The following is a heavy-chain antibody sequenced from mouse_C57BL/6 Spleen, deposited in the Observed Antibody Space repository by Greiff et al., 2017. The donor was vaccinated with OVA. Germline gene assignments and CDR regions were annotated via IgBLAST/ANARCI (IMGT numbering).Heavy chain of an antibody. V-gene: IGHV2-9-1*01. J-gene: IGHJ2*01. D-gene: IGHD2-5*01. CDR3: ARGSYSNYVDYFDY. CDR2: IWTGGGT. Sequence: VMLVESGPGLVAPSQSLSITCTVSGFSLTSYAISWVRQPPGKGLEWLGVIWTGGGTNYNSALKSRLSISKDNSKSQVFLKMNSLQTDDTARYYCARGSYSNYVDYFDYWGQGTTLTVSS. CDR1: GFSLTSYA.